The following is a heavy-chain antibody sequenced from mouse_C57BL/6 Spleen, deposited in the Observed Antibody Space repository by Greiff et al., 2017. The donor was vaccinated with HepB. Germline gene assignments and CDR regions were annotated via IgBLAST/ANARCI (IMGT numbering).Heavy chain of an antibody. CDR2: IDPSDSYT. CDR1: GYTFTSYW. D-gene: IGHD1-1*01. J-gene: IGHJ3*01. Sequence: QVQLQQPGAELVRPGTSVKLSCKASGYTFTSYWMHWVKQRPGQGLEWIGVIDPSDSYTNYNQKFKGKATLTVDTSSSTAYMQLSSLTSEDSAVYYCAIFITAVVAPSPSAWFAYWGQGTLVTVSA. CDR3: AIFITAVVAPSPSAWFAY. V-gene: IGHV1-59*01.